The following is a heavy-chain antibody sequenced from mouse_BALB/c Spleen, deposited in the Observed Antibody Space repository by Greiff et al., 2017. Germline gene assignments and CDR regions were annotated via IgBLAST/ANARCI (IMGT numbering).Heavy chain of an antibody. Sequence: VQLQQSGAELVRPGASVKLSCKASGYTFTSYWINWVKQRPGQGLEWIGNIYPSDSYTNYNQKFKDKATLTVDKSSSTAYMQLSSPTSEDSAVYYCTRFNWDSYAMDYWGQGTSVTVSS. CDR3: TRFNWDSYAMDY. D-gene: IGHD4-1*02. CDR2: IYPSDSYT. CDR1: GYTFTSYW. V-gene: IGHV1-69*02. J-gene: IGHJ4*01.